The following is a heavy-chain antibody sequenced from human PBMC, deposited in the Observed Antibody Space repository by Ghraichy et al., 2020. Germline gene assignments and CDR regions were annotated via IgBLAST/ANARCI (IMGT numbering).Heavy chain of an antibody. Sequence: GGSLRLSCEASGFRFSDYYMSWIRQAPGKGLEWLSCISNAAEDYIYYADYMKGRMRISRDNAKNSLFLDMSDLRAEDTARYFCVRVIVLSLETHFDFWGQGVQVIVSS. D-gene: IGHD1-1*01. CDR2: ISNAAEDYI. CDR1: GFRFSDYY. J-gene: IGHJ4*02. V-gene: IGHV3-11*01. CDR3: VRVIVLSLETHFDF.